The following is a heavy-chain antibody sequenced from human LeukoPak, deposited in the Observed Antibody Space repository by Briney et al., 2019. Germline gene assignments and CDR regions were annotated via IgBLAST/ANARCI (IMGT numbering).Heavy chain of an antibody. Sequence: SETLSLTCTGSGGSISSGGYYWNWIRQHPGKGLEWIGYIYNSGSTYYNPSLKSRCTISVDTSKNQLSLRLSSVTAADTAVYYCERGLCTNGVCSSDYFDYWGQGTLVTVSS. CDR2: IYNSGST. CDR3: ERGLCTNGVCSSDYFDY. V-gene: IGHV4-31*03. J-gene: IGHJ4*02. CDR1: GGSISSGGYY. D-gene: IGHD2-8*01.